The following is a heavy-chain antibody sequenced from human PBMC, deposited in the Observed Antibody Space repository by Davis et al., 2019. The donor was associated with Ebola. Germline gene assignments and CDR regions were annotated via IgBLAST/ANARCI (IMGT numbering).Heavy chain of an antibody. Sequence: SETLSLTCTVSGGSISSYYWSWIRQPPGKGLEWIGYIYYSGSTNYNPSLKSRVTISVDTSKNQFSLKLSSVTAADTAVYYCARDQGYYEDAFDIWGQGTMVTVSS. D-gene: IGHD1-26*01. CDR1: GGSISSYY. CDR2: IYYSGST. V-gene: IGHV4-59*01. CDR3: ARDQGYYEDAFDI. J-gene: IGHJ3*02.